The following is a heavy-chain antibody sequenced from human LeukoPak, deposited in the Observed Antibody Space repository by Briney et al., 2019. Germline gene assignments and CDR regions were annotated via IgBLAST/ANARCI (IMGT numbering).Heavy chain of an antibody. CDR2: ICHTGSA. Sequence: KPSETLSLTCSVSGYSFTSGHYWGWIRQPPGKGLEWIANICHTGSAHYNPSLKSRVTISVDTSKNQFSLKLSSVTAADTAVYYCARYCTSTTCILRGFDYWGQGTLVTVSS. J-gene: IGHJ4*02. V-gene: IGHV4-38-2*01. CDR1: GYSFTSGHY. CDR3: ARYCTSTTCILRGFDY. D-gene: IGHD2-2*01.